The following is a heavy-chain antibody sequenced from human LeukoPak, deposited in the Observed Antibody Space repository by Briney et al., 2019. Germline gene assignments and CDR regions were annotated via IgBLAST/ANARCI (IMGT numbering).Heavy chain of an antibody. J-gene: IGHJ5*02. V-gene: IGHV4-39*07. CDR3: AREGCSGGSCRRPYNWFDP. Sequence: SETLSLTCTVSGGSISSSSYYWGWIRQPPGKGLEWIGSIYYSGSTYYNPSLKSRVTISLDTSRNQFSLKLTSATAADTAVYYCAREGCSGGSCRRPYNWFDPWGQGTLVTVSS. CDR1: GGSISSSSYY. D-gene: IGHD2-15*01. CDR2: IYYSGST.